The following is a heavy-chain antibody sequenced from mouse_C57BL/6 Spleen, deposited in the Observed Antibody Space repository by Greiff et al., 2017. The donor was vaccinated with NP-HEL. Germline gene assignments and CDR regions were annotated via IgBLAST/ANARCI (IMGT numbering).Heavy chain of an antibody. CDR1: GYAFSSSW. CDR3: ARWYLDY. J-gene: IGHJ2*01. Sequence: QVQLQQSGPELVKPGASVKISCKASGYAFSSSWMNWVKQRPGKGLEWIGRIYPGDGDTNYNGKFKGKATLTADKSSSTAYMQLSSRTSEDSAVYFCARWYLDYWGQGTTLTVSS. CDR2: IYPGDGDT. V-gene: IGHV1-82*01.